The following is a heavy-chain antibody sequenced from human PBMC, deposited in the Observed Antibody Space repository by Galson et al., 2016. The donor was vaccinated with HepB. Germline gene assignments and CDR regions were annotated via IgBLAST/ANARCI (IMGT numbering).Heavy chain of an antibody. V-gene: IGHV3-72*01. D-gene: IGHD3-10*01. J-gene: IGHJ4*02. CDR2: SKNKARGYTT. CDR3: VAYYTSGSYYNHY. Sequence: VRQAPGKGLEWVGRSKNKARGYTTEYAASVKGRFIVSRDDSRNSLYLQMNSLKTEDTAMYYCVAYYTSGSYYNHYWGRGTLVTVSS.